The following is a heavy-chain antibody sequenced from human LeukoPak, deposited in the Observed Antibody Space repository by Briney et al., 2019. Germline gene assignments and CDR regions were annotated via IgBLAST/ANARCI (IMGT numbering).Heavy chain of an antibody. V-gene: IGHV4-34*01. D-gene: IGHD2-2*01. CDR1: GGSFSGYY. Sequence: SEALSLTCAVYGGSFSGYYWSWIRQPPGKGLEWIGEINHSGSTNYNPSLKSRVTISVDTSKNQFSLKLSSVTAADTAVYYCARDDLGYCSSTSCYVPWGQGTLVTVSS. J-gene: IGHJ5*02. CDR2: INHSGST. CDR3: ARDDLGYCSSTSCYVP.